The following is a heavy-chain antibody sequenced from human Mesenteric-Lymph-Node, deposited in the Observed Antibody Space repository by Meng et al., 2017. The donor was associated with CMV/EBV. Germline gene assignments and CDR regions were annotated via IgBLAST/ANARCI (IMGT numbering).Heavy chain of an antibody. D-gene: IGHD5-12*01. J-gene: IGHJ4*02. V-gene: IGHV3-23*01. Sequence: GESLKISCAASGFTFSSYAMSWVRQAPGKGLEWVSAISGSGGSTYYADSVKGRFTISRDNSKNTPYLQMNSLRAEDTAVYYCAKDRGYSGYDGGDYWGQGTLVTVSS. CDR3: AKDRGYSGYDGGDY. CDR2: ISGSGGST. CDR1: GFTFSSYA.